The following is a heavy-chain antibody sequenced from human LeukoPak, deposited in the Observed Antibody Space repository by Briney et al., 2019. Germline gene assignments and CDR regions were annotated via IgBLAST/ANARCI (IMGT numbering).Heavy chain of an antibody. D-gene: IGHD6-19*01. CDR3: ARGPGLSQYYQH. Sequence: ASVKVSCKASGYTFTSYDINWVRQATGQGLEWMGWMNPNSGNTGYAQKFQGRVTMTRNTSISTAYMDLSSLRSEDTAVYYCARGPGLSQYYQHWGQGTLVTVSS. V-gene: IGHV1-8*01. J-gene: IGHJ1*01. CDR1: GYTFTSYD. CDR2: MNPNSGNT.